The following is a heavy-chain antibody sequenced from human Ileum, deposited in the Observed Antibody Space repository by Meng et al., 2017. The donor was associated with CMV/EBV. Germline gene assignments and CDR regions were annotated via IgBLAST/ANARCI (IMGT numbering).Heavy chain of an antibody. V-gene: IGHV3-21*01. CDR1: GFTFSSYS. J-gene: IGHJ6*02. CDR2: ISSSSSYI. Sequence: GESLKISCAASGFTFSSYSMNWVRQAPGKGLEWVSSISSSSSYIYYADSVKGRFTISRDNAKNSLYLQMNSLRAEDTAMYYCARGTYSRMDVWGQGTTVTVSS. CDR3: ARGTYSRMDV. D-gene: IGHD2-15*01.